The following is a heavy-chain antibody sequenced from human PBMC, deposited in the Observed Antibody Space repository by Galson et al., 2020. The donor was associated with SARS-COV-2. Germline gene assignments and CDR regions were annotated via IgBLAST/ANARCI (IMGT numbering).Heavy chain of an antibody. CDR3: ARRFSTNWSHDY. J-gene: IGHJ4*02. CDR2: IYRGGNT. Sequence: LSLTCAASGFTVSISYMSWVRQAPGKGLEWLSVIYRGGNTYYSDSVKGRFTISRHDSKNTLYLQMNSLRTEDTAMYYCARRFSTNWSHDYWGQGTLVTVSS. D-gene: IGHD2-2*01. V-gene: IGHV3-53*04. CDR1: GFTVSISY.